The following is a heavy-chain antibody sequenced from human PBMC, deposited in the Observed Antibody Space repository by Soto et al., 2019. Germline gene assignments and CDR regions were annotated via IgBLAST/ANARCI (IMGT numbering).Heavy chain of an antibody. D-gene: IGHD3-16*01. CDR1: GFTFSNYA. J-gene: IGHJ4*02. CDR3: AKDGGAFDY. V-gene: IGHV3-23*01. CDR2: ISAGGGNT. Sequence: ELQLLESGGGLVQPGGSLRLSCVASGFTFSNYAMTWVRQAPGKGLEWVSSISAGGGNTFYADSVRGRFTISRDNSKNTLYLQMSSLRAEDTAVYYCAKDGGAFDYWGQGTLLPSPQ.